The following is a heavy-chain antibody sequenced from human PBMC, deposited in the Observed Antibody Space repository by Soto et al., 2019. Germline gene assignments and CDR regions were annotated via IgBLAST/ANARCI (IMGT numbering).Heavy chain of an antibody. J-gene: IGHJ4*02. CDR1: GFTFSNAW. CDR2: IKSKSDGGTT. V-gene: IGHV3-15*07. CDR3: STLYSGSYYFIDY. Sequence: EVQLVESGGGLVKPGGSLRLSCAASGFTFSNAWMNWVRQAPGTGLEWVGRIKSKSDGGTTDYAAPAKGRFTISRDDSKNTLYLQMNSLKTEDTAVYYCSTLYSGSYYFIDYWGQGTLVTVSS. D-gene: IGHD1-26*01.